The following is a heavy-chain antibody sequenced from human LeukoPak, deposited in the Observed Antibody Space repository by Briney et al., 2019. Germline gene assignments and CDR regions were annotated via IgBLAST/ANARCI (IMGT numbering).Heavy chain of an antibody. D-gene: IGHD3-22*01. V-gene: IGHV3-23*01. CDR3: AKGATNSYDSSGYPYYCDF. CDR2: ISGSGGST. Sequence: PGGSLRLSCAASGFTFSSCGMSWVRQAPGKGLEWVSVISGSGGSTYYADSVKGRFTISRDNSKNTLYLQMNSLRAEDTAVYYCAKGATNSYDSSGYPYYCDFWGQGTLVSVSS. CDR1: GFTFSSCG. J-gene: IGHJ4*02.